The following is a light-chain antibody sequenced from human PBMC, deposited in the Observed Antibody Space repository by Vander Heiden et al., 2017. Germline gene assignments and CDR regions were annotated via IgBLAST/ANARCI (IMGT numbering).Light chain of an antibody. Sequence: QPMLTQEPSLSVSPGGLVTLTCASSAGAVTRGNVPNGFQQKPGQVPRALIYSTTNKHSWTPARFSGARLGDKAALTLSGVQPEDEADYYGLIDYGSCVIFGGGTRPTV. J-gene: IGLJ2*01. V-gene: IGLV7-43*01. CDR1: AGAVTRGNV. CDR3: LIDYGSCVI. CDR2: STT.